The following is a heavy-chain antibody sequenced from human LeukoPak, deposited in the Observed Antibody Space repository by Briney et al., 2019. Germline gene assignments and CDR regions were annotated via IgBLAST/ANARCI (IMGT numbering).Heavy chain of an antibody. CDR2: INHSGST. CDR1: GGSFSGYY. Sequence: SSETLSLTCAVYGGSFSGYYWSWIRQPPGKGLEWIGEINHSGSTNYNPSLKSRVTISVDTSKNQFSLKLSSVTAADTAVYYCARAFVYYDYVWGSYLPGVNDYWGQGILVTVSS. D-gene: IGHD3-16*02. J-gene: IGHJ4*02. CDR3: ARAFVYYDYVWGSYLPGVNDY. V-gene: IGHV4-34*01.